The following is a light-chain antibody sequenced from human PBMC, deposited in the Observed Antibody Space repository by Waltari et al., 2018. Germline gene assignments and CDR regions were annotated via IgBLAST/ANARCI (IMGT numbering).Light chain of an antibody. Sequence: QSVLTQAPSVSGTPGQRVTISCSGTIYNSGSGPVNWYQQVPGTSPKLLIYSNDQRPSGVPDRFSGSKSGTSASLAISGLQSEDEADYYCATWDGRVNGVLFGGGTKVTVL. J-gene: IGLJ2*01. CDR3: ATWDGRVNGVL. V-gene: IGLV1-44*01. CDR1: IYNSGSGP. CDR2: SND.